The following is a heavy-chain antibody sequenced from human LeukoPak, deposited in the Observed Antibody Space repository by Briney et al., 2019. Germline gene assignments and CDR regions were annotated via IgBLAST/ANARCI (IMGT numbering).Heavy chain of an antibody. J-gene: IGHJ4*02. CDR2: IKKDGSEE. Sequence: GGSLRLSCTASGVSFSTSWMSWVRQTPGKGLEWVANIKKDGSEEYYVDSVKTRFTISRDNAKNSLYLQLNSLIVEDTAVYYCARLSTSVAGGDHWGQGTLVTVSS. V-gene: IGHV3-7*01. CDR1: GVSFSTSW. CDR3: ARLSTSVAGGDH. D-gene: IGHD6-19*01.